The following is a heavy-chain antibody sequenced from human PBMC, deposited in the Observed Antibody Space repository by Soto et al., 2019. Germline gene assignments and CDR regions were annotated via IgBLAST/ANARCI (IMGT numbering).Heavy chain of an antibody. D-gene: IGHD1-26*01. CDR2: INPSGAST. Sequence: QVQLVQSGAEVKQPGASVKVSCKASGFTFSRYYMHWIRQAPGQGLEWMGIINPSGASTNYAQKFRGRVTLTRDTSTSTVSMGVSSLRSEDTAVYYCARDNSESNSWWYDPWGQGTLVTVSS. V-gene: IGHV1-46*01. CDR1: GFTFSRYY. CDR3: ARDNSESNSWWYDP. J-gene: IGHJ5*02.